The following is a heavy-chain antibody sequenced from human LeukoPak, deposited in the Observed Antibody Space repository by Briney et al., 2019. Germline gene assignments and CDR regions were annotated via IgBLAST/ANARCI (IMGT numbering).Heavy chain of an antibody. Sequence: PGGSLTLSCEDSGFTFRSYEMNWVRQAPGKGLEWVSYISSSGSTIYYADSVKGRVTISRDNAKNSLYLQMNSLRAEDTAVYYCARNYPRRKFFDYWGQGTLVTVSS. CDR3: ARNYPRRKFFDY. D-gene: IGHD1-14*01. CDR1: GFTFRSYE. CDR2: ISSSGSTI. J-gene: IGHJ4*02. V-gene: IGHV3-48*03.